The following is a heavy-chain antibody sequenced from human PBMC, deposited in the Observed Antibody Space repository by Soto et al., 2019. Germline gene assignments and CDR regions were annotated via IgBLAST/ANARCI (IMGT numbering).Heavy chain of an antibody. CDR3: ARRLSHICDS. CDR1: GYKFGIAW. CDR2: IKPGTSDI. D-gene: IGHD3-3*02. Sequence: GESLKISCKGVGYKFGIAWIGWVRQMPGKGLEWMGIIKPGTSDIRYSPSCRGHVTISADEAVSTAYLQWSSLKASDTAMYYCARRLSHICDSWGQGTLVTVSS. V-gene: IGHV5-51*01. J-gene: IGHJ4*02.